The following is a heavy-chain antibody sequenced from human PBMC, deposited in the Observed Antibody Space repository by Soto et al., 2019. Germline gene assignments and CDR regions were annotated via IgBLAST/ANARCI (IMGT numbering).Heavy chain of an antibody. J-gene: IGHJ3*02. CDR3: AKDVSPYYELWSGYPGAFVI. CDR1: GFTFSSYA. V-gene: IGHV3-23*01. CDR2: ISGSGGST. Sequence: EVQLLESGGGLVQPGGSLRLSCAASGFTFSSYAMSWVRQAPGKGLEWVSAISGSGGSTYYADSVKGRFTISRDNSKNTLYMQMNSLRAEDTAVYYCAKDVSPYYELWSGYPGAFVILGQGTMVTVSS. D-gene: IGHD3-3*01.